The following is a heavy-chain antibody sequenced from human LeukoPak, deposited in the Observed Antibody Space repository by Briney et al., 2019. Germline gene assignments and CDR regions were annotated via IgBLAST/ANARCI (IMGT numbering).Heavy chain of an antibody. Sequence: GASVKVSCKASGYTFTSYDINWVRQATGQGLEWMGWMNPNSGNTGYAQKFQGRVTMTRNISISTAYMELSSLRSEDTAVYYCARIDSSSWYWIDYWGQGTLVTVSS. CDR2: MNPNSGNT. D-gene: IGHD6-13*01. V-gene: IGHV1-8*01. CDR3: ARIDSSSWYWIDY. CDR1: GYTFTSYD. J-gene: IGHJ4*02.